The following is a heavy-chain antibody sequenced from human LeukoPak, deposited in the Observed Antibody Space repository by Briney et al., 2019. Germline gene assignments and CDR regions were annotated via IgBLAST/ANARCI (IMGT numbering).Heavy chain of an antibody. Sequence: GGSLRLSCAASGFIFSSYAMSWVRQAPGKGLEWVSGISGSGGNTFYADSVKGRFTISRDNSKSTLSLQMNSLSAEDTAVYYCAKEMGVVLMVYALDYWGQGNLVTVSS. CDR2: ISGSGGNT. V-gene: IGHV3-23*01. CDR3: AKEMGVVLMVYALDY. D-gene: IGHD2-8*01. CDR1: GFIFSSYA. J-gene: IGHJ4*02.